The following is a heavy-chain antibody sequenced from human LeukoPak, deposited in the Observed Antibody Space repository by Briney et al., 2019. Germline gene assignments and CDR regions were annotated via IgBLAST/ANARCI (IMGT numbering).Heavy chain of an antibody. D-gene: IGHD1-26*01. CDR1: GYTFTSYY. CDR3: AILGERAIGWSDP. J-gene: IGHJ5*02. V-gene: IGHV1-24*01. Sequence: ASVKVSCKASGYTFTSYYMYWVRQAPGQGLEWMGGFDPEDGETIYAQKFQGRVTMTEDTSTDTAYMELSSLRSEDTAVYYCAILGERAIGWSDPWGQGTLVTVSS. CDR2: FDPEDGET.